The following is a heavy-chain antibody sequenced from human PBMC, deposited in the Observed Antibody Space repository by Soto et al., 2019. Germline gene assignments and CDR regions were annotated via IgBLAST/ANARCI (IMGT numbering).Heavy chain of an antibody. J-gene: IGHJ4*02. CDR2: IIPIFSPA. CDR3: ARGLHDYDNTGYDPAYFDS. V-gene: IGHV1-69*01. CDR1: GGTFSSSD. Sequence: QVQLVQSGAEVKKPGSSVKVSCEASGGTFSSSDINWVRQAPGQGLEWMGGIIPIFSPAKYAQKFQGRVTLTADESTSTAYRELTGLTFDDTAVYYCARGLHDYDNTGYDPAYFDSWGQGTLVTVSS. D-gene: IGHD3-22*01.